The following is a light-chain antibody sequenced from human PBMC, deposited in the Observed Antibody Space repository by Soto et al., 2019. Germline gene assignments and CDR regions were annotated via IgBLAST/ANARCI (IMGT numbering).Light chain of an antibody. V-gene: IGKV1-12*01. CDR1: QGISNW. Sequence: DLQMTQSPSSVSASVGDRVTITCRASQGISNWLAWYQQKPGKAPKLLIYSASNLQNGVPSRFSGSRTGTEFTLTITSLQPEDFATYYCQQGTSFPRTFGQGTKVEIK. CDR2: SAS. CDR3: QQGTSFPRT. J-gene: IGKJ1*01.